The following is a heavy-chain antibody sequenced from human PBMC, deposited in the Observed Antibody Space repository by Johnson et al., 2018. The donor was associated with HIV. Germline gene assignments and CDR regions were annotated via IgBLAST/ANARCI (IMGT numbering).Heavy chain of an antibody. Sequence: QVQLVESGGGVVQPGRSLRLSCAASGFTFSSYAMHWVRQAPGKGLEWVAVISYDGSNKYYADSVKGRFTISRDNSKNTLYLQMNSRRAEDTAVYYCATEPNAFDIWGQGTLVTVSS. CDR3: ATEPNAFDI. V-gene: IGHV3-30-3*01. J-gene: IGHJ3*02. CDR1: GFTFSSYA. CDR2: ISYDGSNK.